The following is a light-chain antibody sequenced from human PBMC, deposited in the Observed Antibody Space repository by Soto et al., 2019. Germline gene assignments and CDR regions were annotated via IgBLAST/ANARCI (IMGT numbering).Light chain of an antibody. J-gene: IGKJ4*01. V-gene: IGKV1-27*01. CDR1: QGISSY. Sequence: DIQMTQSPSSLSASVGDRVTITCRASQGISSYLAWYQQQPGRVPKLLIYGASTLQSGVPSRFSGSGSGTDFTLTISSLQPEDVATYYCQKYDNAPLTFGGGTQVEIK. CDR2: GAS. CDR3: QKYDNAPLT.